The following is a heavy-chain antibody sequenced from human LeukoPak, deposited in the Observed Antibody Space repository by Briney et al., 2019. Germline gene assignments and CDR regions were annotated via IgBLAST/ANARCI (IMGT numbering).Heavy chain of an antibody. CDR1: GGSISSGGYY. D-gene: IGHD3-22*01. CDR3: AREAYYDREIDY. Sequence: SETLSLTCTVSGGSISSGGYYWSWIRQHPGKGLEWIGYIYYSGSTYYNPSLKSRVTISVDTSKNQFSLKLSSVTAADTAVYYYAREAYYDREIDYWGQGTLVTVSS. V-gene: IGHV4-31*03. J-gene: IGHJ4*02. CDR2: IYYSGST.